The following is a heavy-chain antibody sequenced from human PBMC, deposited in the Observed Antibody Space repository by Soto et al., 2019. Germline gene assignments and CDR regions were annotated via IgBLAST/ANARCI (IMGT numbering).Heavy chain of an antibody. Sequence: EVQLLESGGGLVQPGGYLRLSCAASGFTFSSYAMSWVRQAPGKGLEWVSAISGSGGSTYYADTVKGRFTISRDNCKNTLYLQMISLRAEDTAVYYCAKEHGDYNDFDDWGQGTLVIVSS. V-gene: IGHV3-23*01. CDR3: AKEHGDYNDFDD. D-gene: IGHD4-17*01. J-gene: IGHJ4*02. CDR1: GFTFSSYA. CDR2: ISGSGGST.